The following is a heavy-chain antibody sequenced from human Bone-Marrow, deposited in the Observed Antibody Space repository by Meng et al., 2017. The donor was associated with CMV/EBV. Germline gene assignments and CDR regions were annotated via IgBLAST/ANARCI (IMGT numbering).Heavy chain of an antibody. D-gene: IGHD3-9*01. V-gene: IGHV4-31*03. Sequence: SETLSLTCTVSGGSISSGGYYWSWIRQHPGKGLEWIGYIYYSGSTYYNPSLKSRVTISVDTSKNQFSLKLSSVTAADTAVYYCARVPRGIRYFDWLLFDYWGQGTLVTVSS. CDR3: ARVPRGIRYFDWLLFDY. CDR2: IYYSGST. J-gene: IGHJ4*02. CDR1: GGSISSGGYY.